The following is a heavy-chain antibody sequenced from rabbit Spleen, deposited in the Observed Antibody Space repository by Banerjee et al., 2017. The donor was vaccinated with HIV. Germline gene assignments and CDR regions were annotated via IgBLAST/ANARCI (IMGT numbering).Heavy chain of an antibody. CDR1: GVSFSGSSY. CDR3: ARDTGSSFSSYGMDL. CDR2: IETGGSGFT. V-gene: IGHV1S40*01. Sequence: QSLEESGGGLVQPEGSLTLTCTASGVSFSGSSYMCWVRQAPGKGLEWIACIETGGSGFTYFASWAKGRFTISKTSSTTVTLQMTSLTAADTATYFCARDTGSSFSSYGMDLWGPGTLVTVS. J-gene: IGHJ6*01. D-gene: IGHD8-1*01.